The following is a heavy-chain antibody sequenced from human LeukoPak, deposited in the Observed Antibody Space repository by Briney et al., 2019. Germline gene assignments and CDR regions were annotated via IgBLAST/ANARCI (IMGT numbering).Heavy chain of an antibody. CDR1: GFTFSSYS. CDR3: ARGGGCCSSTSCYTGGPFDY. CDR2: ISSSSSYI. J-gene: IGHJ4*02. V-gene: IGHV3-21*01. D-gene: IGHD2-2*02. Sequence: PGGSLRLSCAASGFTFSSYSMNWVRQAPGKGLEWVSSISSSSSYIYYADSVKGRFTISRDNAKNSLYLQMNSLRAEDTAVYYCARGGGCCSSTSCYTGGPFDYWGQGTLVTASS.